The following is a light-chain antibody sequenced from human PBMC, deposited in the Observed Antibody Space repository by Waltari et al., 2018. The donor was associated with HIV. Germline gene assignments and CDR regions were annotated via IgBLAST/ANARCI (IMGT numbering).Light chain of an antibody. Sequence: QSALTQPASVSGSPRQSITISCTGTSSDIGTYKLVSWYRQYPGLAPQRVIQGADTRPSGVSARFSGSKSGNVASLLIASLQSEDEAEYYCSSYANTDTLLFGGGTKLTVL. CDR2: GAD. J-gene: IGLJ3*02. CDR1: SSDIGTYKL. V-gene: IGLV2-14*01. CDR3: SSYANTDTLL.